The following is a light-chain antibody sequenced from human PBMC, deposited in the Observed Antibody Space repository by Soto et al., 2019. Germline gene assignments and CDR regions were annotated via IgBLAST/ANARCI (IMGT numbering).Light chain of an antibody. CDR1: STDVGGYNY. CDR2: DVT. J-gene: IGLJ1*01. Sequence: QSVLTQPASVSGSPGQSITISCTGTSTDVGGYNYVSWYQQHPGKAPKLMIYDVTNRPSGVSNRFPGSKSGNTASLTISGLLADDEADYYCSSYRSSSTLGVFGTGTKVTVL. CDR3: SSYRSSSTLGV. V-gene: IGLV2-14*03.